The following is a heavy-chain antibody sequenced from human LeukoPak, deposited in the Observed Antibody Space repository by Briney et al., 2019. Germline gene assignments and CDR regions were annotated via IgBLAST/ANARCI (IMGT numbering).Heavy chain of an antibody. CDR3: AKGQQQLVSHYFDY. Sequence: GGSLRLSCAASGFTFSSYAMSWVRQAPGKGLEWVSAISGSGGSTYYADSVKGRFTISRDNSKNTLYLQTNSLRAEDTAVYYCAKGQQQLVSHYFDYWGQGTLVTVSS. J-gene: IGHJ4*02. CDR2: ISGSGGST. CDR1: GFTFSSYA. D-gene: IGHD6-13*01. V-gene: IGHV3-23*01.